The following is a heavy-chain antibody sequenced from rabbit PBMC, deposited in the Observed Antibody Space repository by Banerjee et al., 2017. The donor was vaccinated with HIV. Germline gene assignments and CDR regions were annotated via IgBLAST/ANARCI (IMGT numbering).Heavy chain of an antibody. Sequence: QEQLVESGGDLVKPEGSLTLTCTASGFDLSNYVYMCWVRQAPGKGLELIACIYAGSSGNTYYASWAKGRFTITRSTSLNTVTLQLNSLTVADTATYFCARGRYVDGYAFNLWGQGTLVTVS. J-gene: IGHJ4*01. CDR1: GFDLSNYVY. V-gene: IGHV1S45*01. D-gene: IGHD6-1*01. CDR2: IYAGSSGNT. CDR3: ARGRYVDGYAFNL.